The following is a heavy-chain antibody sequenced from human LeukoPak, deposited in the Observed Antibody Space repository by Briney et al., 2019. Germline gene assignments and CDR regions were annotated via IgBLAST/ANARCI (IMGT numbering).Heavy chain of an antibody. CDR3: ASDIVGAHGEGN. D-gene: IGHD1-26*01. Sequence: PSETLSLTCAVYGGSFSGYYWSWLRQPPGKGLEWIGEINHSGSTNYNPSLTSRVPISVDTSKNQFSLKLSSVPPADTAVYYCASDIVGAHGEGNWGQGTLVTVSS. V-gene: IGHV4-34*01. J-gene: IGHJ4*02. CDR1: GGSFSGYY. CDR2: INHSGST.